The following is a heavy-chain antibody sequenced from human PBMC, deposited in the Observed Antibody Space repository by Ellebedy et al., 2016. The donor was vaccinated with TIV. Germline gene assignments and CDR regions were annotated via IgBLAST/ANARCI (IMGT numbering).Heavy chain of an antibody. J-gene: IGHJ2*01. CDR3: ARNRVIFTFEKSYFDL. D-gene: IGHD3-16*01. Sequence: SETLSLTCTVSGGSISGSTYYWGWIRQPPGKGLEWIGTIDSTGSTYYNPSLPSRVTISVDTSKNQFSLNLRSVTAADTAMYYCARNRVIFTFEKSYFDLWGRGTLVTVSS. CDR1: GGSISGSTYY. V-gene: IGHV4-39*01. CDR2: IDSTGST.